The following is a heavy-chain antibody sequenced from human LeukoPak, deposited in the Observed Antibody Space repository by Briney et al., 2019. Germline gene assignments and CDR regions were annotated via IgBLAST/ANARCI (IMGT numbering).Heavy chain of an antibody. Sequence: SVKVSCKASGGTFSSYAISWVRQAPGQGLEWMGGIIPIFGTANYAQKFQGRVTITTDESTSTANMELSSLRSEDTAVYYCARDYVLGGTGTPFDPWGQGTLVTVSS. J-gene: IGHJ5*02. V-gene: IGHV1-69*05. CDR2: IIPIFGTA. CDR1: GGTFSSYA. CDR3: ARDYVLGGTGTPFDP. D-gene: IGHD1-7*01.